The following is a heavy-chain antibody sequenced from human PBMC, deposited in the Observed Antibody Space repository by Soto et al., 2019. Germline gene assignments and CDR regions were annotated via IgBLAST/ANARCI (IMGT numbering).Heavy chain of an antibody. CDR1: GGSVSSGSYY. J-gene: IGHJ5*02. CDR2: IYYSGST. CDR3: AREYLP. V-gene: IGHV4-61*01. D-gene: IGHD2-2*02. Sequence: QVQLQESGPGLVKPSETLSLTCTVSGGSVSSGSYYWTWIRQPPGKGLEWIGHIYYSGSTNYNPSLKSRVTISLDTSKNQFSLKLSSVTAADTAVYYCAREYLPWGQGTLVTVSS.